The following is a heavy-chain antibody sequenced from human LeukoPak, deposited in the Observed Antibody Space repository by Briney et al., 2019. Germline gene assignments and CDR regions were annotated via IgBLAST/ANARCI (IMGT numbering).Heavy chain of an antibody. CDR2: ISGSGGST. J-gene: IGHJ4*02. Sequence: PGGSLRLSCAASGFTFSSYGMHWVRQAPGKGLEWVSAISGSGGSTYYADSVKGRFTISRDNSKNTLYLQMNSLRAEDTAVYYCAKDKSSAAAGVNNFDYWGQGTLVTVSS. D-gene: IGHD6-13*01. CDR1: GFTFSSYG. V-gene: IGHV3-23*01. CDR3: AKDKSSAAAGVNNFDY.